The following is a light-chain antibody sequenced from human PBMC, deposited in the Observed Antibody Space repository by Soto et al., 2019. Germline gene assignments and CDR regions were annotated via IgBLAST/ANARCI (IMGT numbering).Light chain of an antibody. CDR3: QQYGSSRFT. V-gene: IGKV3-20*01. J-gene: IGKJ3*01. CDR1: QSISSSY. Sequence: EIVLTQSPGTLSMSPGERGTLSCRASQSISSSYLAWYQQKPGQAPRLLVYGASSRATGIPDRFSGSGSGTDFTLTISRLEPEDFAVHYCQQYGSSRFTFGPGTKVDIK. CDR2: GAS.